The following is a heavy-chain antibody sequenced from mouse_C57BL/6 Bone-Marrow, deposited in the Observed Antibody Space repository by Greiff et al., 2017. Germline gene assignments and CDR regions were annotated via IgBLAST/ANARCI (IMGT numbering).Heavy chain of an antibody. CDR1: GYTFPSYW. CDR3: ARPYYSNCWYFDV. CDR2: IYPGSGST. J-gene: IGHJ1*03. V-gene: IGHV1-55*01. Sequence: VQLQQPGAALVKPGASVKMSCKASGYTFPSYWITWVKQRPGQGLEWIGDIYPGSGSTNYNEKFKSKATLTVDTSSSTAYMQRSSLTSEDSAVYYWARPYYSNCWYFDVWGTGTTVTVSS. D-gene: IGHD2-5*01.